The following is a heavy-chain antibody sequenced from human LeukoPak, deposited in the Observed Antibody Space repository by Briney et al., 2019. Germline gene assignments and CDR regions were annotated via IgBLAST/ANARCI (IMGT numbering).Heavy chain of an antibody. CDR2: ISSSSKDI. Sequence: GGSLRLSCAASGFTFSSYGMHWVRQAPGKGLEWVSLISSSSKDISYADSVKGRFTISRDNAKNSLYLQMNSLRAEDTAVYYCARDGQVGATIFWDYWGQGTLVTVSS. V-gene: IGHV3-21*01. CDR3: ARDGQVGATIFWDY. CDR1: GFTFSSYG. J-gene: IGHJ4*02. D-gene: IGHD1-26*01.